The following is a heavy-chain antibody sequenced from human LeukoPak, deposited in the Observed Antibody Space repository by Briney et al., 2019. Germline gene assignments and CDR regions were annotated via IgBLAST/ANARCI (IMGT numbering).Heavy chain of an antibody. CDR3: ARDSGITMIHAFDI. D-gene: IGHD3-22*01. Sequence: PSETLSLTCTVSGGSISNYYWSWVRQPPGKGLEWIGYIYYSGSTNYNPSLKSRVTISVDTSKNQFSLKLSSVTAADTAVYYCARDSGITMIHAFDIWGQGTMVTVSS. CDR2: IYYSGST. V-gene: IGHV4-59*12. J-gene: IGHJ3*02. CDR1: GGSISNYY.